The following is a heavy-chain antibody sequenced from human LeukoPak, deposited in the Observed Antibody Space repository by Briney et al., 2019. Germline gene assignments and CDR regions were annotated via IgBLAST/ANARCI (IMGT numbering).Heavy chain of an antibody. V-gene: IGHV4-34*01. CDR2: INHSGST. CDR1: GGSFSGYY. Sequence: SETLSLTCAVYGGSFSGYYWSWIRQPPGKGLEWIGEINHSGSTNYNPSLKSRVTISVDTSRNQFSLKLSSVTAADTAVYYCARRPIRGYYFDYWGQGTLVTVSS. J-gene: IGHJ4*02. CDR3: ARRPIRGYYFDY. D-gene: IGHD4-23*01.